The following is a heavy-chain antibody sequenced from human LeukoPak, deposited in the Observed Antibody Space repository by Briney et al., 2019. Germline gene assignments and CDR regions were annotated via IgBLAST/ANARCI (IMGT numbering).Heavy chain of an antibody. J-gene: IGHJ3*02. CDR3: AKSKQLRFNDAFDI. CDR1: GFTFSSYA. D-gene: IGHD6-13*01. V-gene: IGHV3-30*02. Sequence: GGSLRLSCAASGFTFSSYAMHWVRQAPGKGLEWVAFIRYDGSNKYYADSVKGRFTISRDNSKNTLYLQMNSLRAEDTAVYYCAKSKQLRFNDAFDIWGQGTMVTVSS. CDR2: IRYDGSNK.